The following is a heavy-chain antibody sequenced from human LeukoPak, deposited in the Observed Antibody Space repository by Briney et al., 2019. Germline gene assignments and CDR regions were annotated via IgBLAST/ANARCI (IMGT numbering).Heavy chain of an antibody. V-gene: IGHV1-18*01. J-gene: IGHJ6*02. D-gene: IGHD2-15*01. Sequence: ASVKVSCKASGYTFTSYGISWVRQAPEQGLEWMGWISAYNGNTNYAQKLQGRVTMTTDTSTSTAYMELRSLRSDDTAVYYCARDKYCSGGSCRDYYYGMDVWGQGTTVTVSS. CDR3: ARDKYCSGGSCRDYYYGMDV. CDR2: ISAYNGNT. CDR1: GYTFTSYG.